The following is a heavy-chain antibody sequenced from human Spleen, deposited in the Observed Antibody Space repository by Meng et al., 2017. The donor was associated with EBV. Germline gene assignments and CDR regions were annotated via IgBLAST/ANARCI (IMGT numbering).Heavy chain of an antibody. J-gene: IGHJ4*02. CDR1: GYTFTGYY. D-gene: IGHD2-2*01. Sequence: QVQLGQSGGEVKKPGASVKVSCKASGYTFTGYYMHWVRQAPGQGLEWMGRINPNSGGTNYAQKFQGRVTMTRDTSISTAYMELSRLRSDDTAVYYCARDCSSTSCSVDYWGQGTLVTVSS. V-gene: IGHV1-2*06. CDR3: ARDCSSTSCSVDY. CDR2: INPNSGGT.